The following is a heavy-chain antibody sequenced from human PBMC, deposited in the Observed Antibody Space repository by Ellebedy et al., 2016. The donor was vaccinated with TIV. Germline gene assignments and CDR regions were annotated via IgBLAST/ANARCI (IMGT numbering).Heavy chain of an antibody. D-gene: IGHD1-1*01. J-gene: IGHJ3*02. Sequence: GESLKISCTVSGFTVSSTYMSWVRQAPGKGLEWVSLISNEGTTYYADSVRGRLTTSRDNSKNTLELQMSSLRVEDTAVYYCASETFNDVDLEVWGVLDIWGQGTMVTVSS. CDR2: ISNEGTT. CDR3: ASETFNDVDLEVWGVLDI. CDR1: GFTVSSTY. V-gene: IGHV3-66*01.